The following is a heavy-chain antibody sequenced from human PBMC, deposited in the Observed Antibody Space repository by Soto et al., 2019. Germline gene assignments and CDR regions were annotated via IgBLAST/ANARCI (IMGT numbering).Heavy chain of an antibody. CDR2: IYNSGRT. V-gene: IGHV4-59*08. D-gene: IGHD1-1*01. CDR1: GGSISRYY. J-gene: IGHJ4*02. Sequence: QVQLQESGPGLVKPSETLSLTCTVSGGSISRYYWSWIRQPPGKGLEWIGYIYNSGRTNYNPSLKSRVTISVDTSKNQFSLKLSSVTAADTAVYYCARRYGYSFDYWGQGTLVTVSS. CDR3: ARRYGYSFDY.